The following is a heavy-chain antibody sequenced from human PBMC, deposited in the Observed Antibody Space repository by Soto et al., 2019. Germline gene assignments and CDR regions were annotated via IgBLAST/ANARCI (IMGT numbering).Heavy chain of an antibody. CDR3: AREGFLGYCSGGSCRGWFDP. Sequence: QVQLQESGPGLVKPSQTLSLTCTVSGGSISSGDYYWSWIRQPPGKGLEWIGYIYYSGSTYYNPSLESRVTISVDTSKNQFSLKLSSVTAADTAVYYCAREGFLGYCSGGSCRGWFDPWGQGTLVTVSS. V-gene: IGHV4-30-4*01. CDR2: IYYSGST. J-gene: IGHJ5*02. CDR1: GGSISSGDYY. D-gene: IGHD2-15*01.